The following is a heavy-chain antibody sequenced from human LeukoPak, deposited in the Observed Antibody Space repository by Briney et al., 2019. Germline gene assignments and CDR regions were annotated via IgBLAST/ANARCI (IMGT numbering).Heavy chain of an antibody. CDR1: GGSISGYC. CDR3: ARAPYYGRRGHDY. V-gene: IGHV4-34*01. CDR2: INHSGST. J-gene: IGHJ4*02. D-gene: IGHD4-17*01. Sequence: PSETLSLTCTVSGGSISGYCWSWIRQPPGKGLEWIGEINHSGSTNYNPSLKSRVTISVDTSKNQFSLKLSSVTAADTAVYHCARAPYYGRRGHDYWGQGTLVTVSS.